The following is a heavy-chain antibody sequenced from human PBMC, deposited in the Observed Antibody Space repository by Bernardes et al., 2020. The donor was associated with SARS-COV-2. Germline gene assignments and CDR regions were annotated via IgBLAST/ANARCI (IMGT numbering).Heavy chain of an antibody. CDR3: ARGPGGSSGWYLPDAFDI. CDR2: ISAYNGNT. CDR1: GYTFTSYG. J-gene: IGHJ3*02. V-gene: IGHV1-18*01. Sequence: ASMKVSCKASGYTFTSYGISWVRQAPGQGLEWMGWISAYNGNTNYAQKLQGRVTMTTDTSTSTAYMELRSLRSDDTAVYYCARGPGGSSGWYLPDAFDIWGQGTMVTVSS. D-gene: IGHD6-19*01.